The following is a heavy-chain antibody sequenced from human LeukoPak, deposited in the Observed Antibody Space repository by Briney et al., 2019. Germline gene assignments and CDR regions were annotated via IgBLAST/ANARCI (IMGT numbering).Heavy chain of an antibody. CDR1: GFTFSSYS. D-gene: IGHD3-10*01. V-gene: IGHV3-21*01. Sequence: GGSLRLSCAASGFTFSSYSMNWVRQAPGKGLEWVSSISSSSSYIYYADSVKGRFTISRDNAKNTLYLQMNSLRAEDTAVYYCVRGRGSGSYYDYWGQGTLVTVSS. J-gene: IGHJ4*02. CDR2: ISSSSSYI. CDR3: VRGRGSGSYYDY.